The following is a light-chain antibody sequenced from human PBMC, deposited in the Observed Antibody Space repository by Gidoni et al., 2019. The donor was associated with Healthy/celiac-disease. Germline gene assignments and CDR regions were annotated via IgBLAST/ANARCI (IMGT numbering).Light chain of an antibody. CDR1: QSISSY. Sequence: DIQMTQSPSSLSASVRDRVTITCRASQSISSYLNWYQQKPGTAPKLLIYAASSLQSGVPSKFSGSGSGTDFTLTISSLQPEDFATYYCRQSYGTPLAFGQGTKVEIK. J-gene: IGKJ1*01. CDR3: RQSYGTPLA. V-gene: IGKV1-39*01. CDR2: AAS.